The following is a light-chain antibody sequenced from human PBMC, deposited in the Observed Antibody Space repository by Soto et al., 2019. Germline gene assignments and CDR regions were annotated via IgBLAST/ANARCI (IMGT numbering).Light chain of an antibody. V-gene: IGKV3-15*01. J-gene: IGKJ2*01. CDR3: HHYNNWPYT. CDR2: GAS. CDR1: QSVSNS. Sequence: EIVMTQSPATLSVSPGEGATLSCRASQSVSNSLAWYQQKPGQAPRLLIYGASTRATGIPARFSGSGSGTEFTLTISSLQSEDFAVYYCHHYNNWPYTFGQGTKLAIK.